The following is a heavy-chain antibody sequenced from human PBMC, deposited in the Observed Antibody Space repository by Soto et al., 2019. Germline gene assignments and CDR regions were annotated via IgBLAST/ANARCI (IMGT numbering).Heavy chain of an antibody. CDR1: GFPFNTHG. Sequence: GGSLRLSCGASGFPFNTHGMAWVRQAPGKGLEWVSGISGGGDRTQYADGVKGRFTISRDNSKNTVDLQMTSLRAEDTATYYCEKTATYDYVWGDYRYFLDNWGQGTVVTVSS. CDR2: ISGGGDRT. CDR3: EKTATYDYVWGDYRYFLDN. D-gene: IGHD3-16*02. J-gene: IGHJ4*02. V-gene: IGHV3-23*01.